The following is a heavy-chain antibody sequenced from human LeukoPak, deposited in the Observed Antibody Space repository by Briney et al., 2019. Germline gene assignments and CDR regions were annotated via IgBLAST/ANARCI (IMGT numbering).Heavy chain of an antibody. D-gene: IGHD3-22*01. CDR2: IYDSGST. CDR1: GGSIRSSYYY. J-gene: IGHJ4*02. CDR3: ARLFAGLDY. V-gene: IGHV4-39*07. Sequence: PSETLSLTCTVSGGSIRSSYYYWGWIRQPPGKGLEWIGSIYDSGSTYYNPSLKSRVTISVDRSKNQFSLKLSSVTAADTAVYYCARLFAGLDYWGQGTLVTVSS.